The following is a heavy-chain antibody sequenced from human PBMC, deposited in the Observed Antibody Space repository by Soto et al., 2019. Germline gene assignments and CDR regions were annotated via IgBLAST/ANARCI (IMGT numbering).Heavy chain of an antibody. CDR1: GGTFTYYG. CDR3: ARDLGTTIAGPPRRETYAWLDP. J-gene: IGHJ5*02. CDR2: SISIIGPA. V-gene: IGHV1-69*01. Sequence: QVQLVQSGAEVKRPGSSVKLSCKASGGTFTYYGISWVRQAPGQGLEGRGGSISIIGPAAYAQKFQGRLTITADQPTSTAYTELSSLGSEDTPLYYCARDLGTTIAGPPRRETYAWLDPWGKGTVVTVS. D-gene: IGHD3-22*01.